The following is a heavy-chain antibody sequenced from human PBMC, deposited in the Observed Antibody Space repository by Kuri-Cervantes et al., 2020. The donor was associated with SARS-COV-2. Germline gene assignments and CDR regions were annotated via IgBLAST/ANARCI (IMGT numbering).Heavy chain of an antibody. CDR2: IYTSGST. D-gene: IGHD3-9*01. V-gene: IGHV4-4*07. CDR3: AREGGEEGSDYDILTGYLGAAYYYYYMDV. Sequence: GSLRLSCTVSGGSISSYYWSWIRQPAGKGLEWIGRIYTSGSTNYNPPLKSRVTISVDTSKNQFSLKLGSVTAADTAVYYCAREGGEEGSDYDILTGYLGAAYYYYYMDVWGKGTTVTVSS. CDR1: GGSISSYY. J-gene: IGHJ6*03.